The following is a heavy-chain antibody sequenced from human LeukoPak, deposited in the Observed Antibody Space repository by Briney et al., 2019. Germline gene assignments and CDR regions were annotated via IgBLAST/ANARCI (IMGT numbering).Heavy chain of an antibody. CDR2: ISWNSGSI. D-gene: IGHD5-12*01. CDR3: AREIYSGYGMDV. J-gene: IGHJ6*02. CDR1: GFTFDDYA. Sequence: GGSLRLSCAASGFTFDDYAMHWVRQAPGKGLEWVSGISWNSGSIGYADSVKGRFTISRDNAKNSLYLQMNSLRAEDTAVYYCAREIYSGYGMDVWAKGPRSPSP. V-gene: IGHV3-9*01.